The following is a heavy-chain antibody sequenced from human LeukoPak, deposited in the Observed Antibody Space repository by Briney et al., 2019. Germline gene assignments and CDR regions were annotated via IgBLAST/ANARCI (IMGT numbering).Heavy chain of an antibody. CDR3: ARGIKQNTIFGVVTIYGPYFDY. CDR2: IYPGDSDT. V-gene: IGHV5-51*01. D-gene: IGHD3-3*01. J-gene: IGHJ4*02. Sequence: GESLKISCKGGGYSFTNYWIVWVRQMPGKGLEWMGIIYPGDSDTRYSPSFQGQVTISADKSISTAYLQWSSLKASDTAVYYCARGIKQNTIFGVVTIYGPYFDYWGQGTLVTVSS. CDR1: GYSFTNYW.